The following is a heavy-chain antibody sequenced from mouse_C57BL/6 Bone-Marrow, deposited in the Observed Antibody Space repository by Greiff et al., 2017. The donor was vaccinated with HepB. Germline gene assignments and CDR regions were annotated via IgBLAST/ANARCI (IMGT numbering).Heavy chain of an antibody. CDR1: GYTFTSYG. V-gene: IGHV1-81*01. Sequence: LVESGAELARPGASVKLSCKASGYTFTSYGISWVKQRTGQGLEWIGEIYPRSGNTYYNEKFKGKATLTADKSSSTAYMELRSLTSEDSAVYFCAGREGYYGREYFDVWGTGTTVTVSS. CDR3: AGREGYYGREYFDV. CDR2: IYPRSGNT. D-gene: IGHD1-1*01. J-gene: IGHJ1*03.